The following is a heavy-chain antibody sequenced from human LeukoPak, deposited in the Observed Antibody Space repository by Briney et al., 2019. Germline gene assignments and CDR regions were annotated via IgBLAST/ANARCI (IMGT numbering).Heavy chain of an antibody. CDR3: ASTERCSTTCPLDY. D-gene: IGHD2-2*01. Sequence: PSETLSLTCAVYGGSFRGYYWSWIRQPPGKGLEWIGEINHSGSTNYNPSLKSRVTISLDTSMKKYSLKLNSVTAADTAVYYCASTERCSTTCPLDYWGQGTLVTVSS. V-gene: IGHV4-34*01. J-gene: IGHJ4*02. CDR1: GGSFRGYY. CDR2: INHSGST.